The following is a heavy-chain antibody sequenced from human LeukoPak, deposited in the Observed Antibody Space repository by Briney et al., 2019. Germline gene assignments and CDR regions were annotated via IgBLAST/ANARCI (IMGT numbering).Heavy chain of an antibody. Sequence: SETLSLTCAVYGGSFSGYYWSWIRQPPGKGLEWIGEINHSGSTNYNPSLKSRVTISVDTSKNQFSLKLSSVTAADTAVYYCARVHPVDYGDYFVPGSSWDKGYFDYWGQGTLVTVSS. CDR3: ARVHPVDYGDYFVPGSSWDKGYFDY. CDR1: GGSFSGYY. J-gene: IGHJ4*02. D-gene: IGHD4-17*01. V-gene: IGHV4-34*01. CDR2: INHSGST.